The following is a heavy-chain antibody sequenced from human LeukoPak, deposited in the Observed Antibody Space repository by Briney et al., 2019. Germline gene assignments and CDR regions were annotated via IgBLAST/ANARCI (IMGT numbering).Heavy chain of an antibody. CDR3: ARVKGQTRGGAFDI. J-gene: IGHJ3*02. Sequence: GGSLRLSCAASGFTFSSYSMNWVRQAPGKGLEWVSYISSSSSTIYYADSVKGRFTISRDNAKNPLYLQMNSLRAEDTAVYYCARVKGQTRGGAFDIWGQGTMVTVSS. D-gene: IGHD3-10*01. V-gene: IGHV3-48*04. CDR1: GFTFSSYS. CDR2: ISSSSSTI.